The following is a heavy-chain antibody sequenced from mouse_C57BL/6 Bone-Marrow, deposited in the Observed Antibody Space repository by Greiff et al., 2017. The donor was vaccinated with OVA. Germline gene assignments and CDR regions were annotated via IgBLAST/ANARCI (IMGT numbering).Heavy chain of an antibody. CDR1: GYSFTGYY. Sequence: EVQLQQSGPELVKPGASVKISCKASGYSFTGYYMHWVKQSHGNILDWIGYIYPYNGVSSYNQKFKGKATLTVDKSSSTAYMELRSLTSEDSAVYYCARMGRATMVTTRVYYYAMDYWGQGTSVTVSS. CDR2: IYPYNGVS. CDR3: ARMGRATMVTTRVYYYAMDY. V-gene: IGHV1-31*01. D-gene: IGHD2-2*01. J-gene: IGHJ4*01.